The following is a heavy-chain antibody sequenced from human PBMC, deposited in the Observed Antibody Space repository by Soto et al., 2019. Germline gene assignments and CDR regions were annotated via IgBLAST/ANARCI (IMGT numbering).Heavy chain of an antibody. D-gene: IGHD3-10*01. Sequence: QVQLVQSGAEVKRPGASVKVSCKASGYTFTTFAIHWVRQAPGQRLEWMGWINAGDGNAKYSQKFQGRVIISRDTSASTAYMEVSSLTSEDTAVYYCARERAYYYGSGSSYWGQGTLVTVSS. CDR3: ARERAYYYGSGSSY. CDR1: GYTFTTFA. CDR2: INAGDGNA. V-gene: IGHV1-3*01. J-gene: IGHJ4*02.